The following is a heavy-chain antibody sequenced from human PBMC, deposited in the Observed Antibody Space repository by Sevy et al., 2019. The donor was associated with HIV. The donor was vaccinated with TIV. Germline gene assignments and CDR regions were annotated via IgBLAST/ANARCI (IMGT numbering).Heavy chain of an antibody. D-gene: IGHD3-10*01. CDR2: IKKDGTDK. CDR3: ARDRRVEYGGSDY. CDR1: GFTFSNHW. J-gene: IGHJ4*02. Sequence: GGSLRLYCGVSGFTFSNHWMSWVRQAPGKGLEWVANIKKDGTDKFYVDSVKGRFSISRDNAENSLYLEMNSLRVEDTAVYYCARDRRVEYGGSDYWGQGTLVTVSS. V-gene: IGHV3-7*03.